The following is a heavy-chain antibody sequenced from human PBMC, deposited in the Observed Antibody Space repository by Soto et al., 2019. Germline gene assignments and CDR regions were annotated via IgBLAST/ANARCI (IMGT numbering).Heavy chain of an antibody. V-gene: IGHV4-59*01. Sequence: SETLSLTCTVSGGSISSYYWSWIRQPPGKGLEWIGYIYYSGSTNYNPSLKSRVTISVDTSKNQFSLKLSSVTAADTAVYHCARGERPTHFDYWGQGTLVTVSS. D-gene: IGHD6-6*01. CDR3: ARGERPTHFDY. J-gene: IGHJ4*02. CDR2: IYYSGST. CDR1: GGSISSYY.